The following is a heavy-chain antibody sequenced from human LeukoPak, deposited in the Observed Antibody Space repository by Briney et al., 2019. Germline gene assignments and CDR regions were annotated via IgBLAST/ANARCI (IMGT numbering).Heavy chain of an antibody. V-gene: IGHV4-61*02. CDR1: GGSISSGSYY. Sequence: SETLSLTCTVSGGSISSGSYYWSWIRQPAGKGLEWIGRIYNNESAKYNPSLKSRVTISVDTSKNQFSLKLSSVTAADTAVYYCARYSRPAATLDYWGQGTLVTVSS. D-gene: IGHD2-2*01. J-gene: IGHJ4*02. CDR3: ARYSRPAATLDY. CDR2: IYNNESA.